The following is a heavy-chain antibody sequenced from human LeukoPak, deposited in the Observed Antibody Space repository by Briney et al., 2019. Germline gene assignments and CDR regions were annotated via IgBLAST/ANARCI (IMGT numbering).Heavy chain of an antibody. D-gene: IGHD3-16*01. V-gene: IGHV4-4*07. Sequence: ETXSLTCTVSGGSXSSXYWSWIRQPAGXGLEWIGRIYTSGSTNYNPSLKSRVTMSVDTSKNQFSLKLSSVTAADTAVYYCARDYVWYFDLWGRGTLVTVSS. CDR2: IYTSGST. CDR3: ARDYVWYFDL. J-gene: IGHJ2*01. CDR1: GGSXSSXY.